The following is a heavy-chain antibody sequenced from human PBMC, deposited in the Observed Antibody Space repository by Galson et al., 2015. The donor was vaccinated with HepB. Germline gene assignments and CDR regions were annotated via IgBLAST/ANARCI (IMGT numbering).Heavy chain of an antibody. J-gene: IGHJ6*02. CDR1: GFTFSSYW. V-gene: IGHV3-7*03. D-gene: IGHD1-14*01. CDR2: IKQDGSEK. Sequence: SLRLSCAASGFTFSSYWMSWVRQAPGKGLEWVANIKQDGSEKYYVDSVKGRFTISRDNAKNSLYLQMNSLRAEDTAVYYCARELRRALHPLGGLDVWGQGTTVTVSS. CDR3: ARELRRALHPLGGLDV.